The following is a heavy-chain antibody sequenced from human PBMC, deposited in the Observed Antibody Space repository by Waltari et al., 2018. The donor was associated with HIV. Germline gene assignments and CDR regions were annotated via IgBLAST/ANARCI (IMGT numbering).Heavy chain of an antibody. CDR1: GFTFRNYA. V-gene: IGHV3-30-3*01. CDR2: ISFDGSNK. Sequence: QVHLVESGGGVVQPGKFLRLSCAASGFTFRNYAFHWVRQAPGKGLEWVAVISFDGSNKYYADSVKGRFTISRDNSNNTVYLQMNSLRAEDTAVYYCARDLSLSDNYFGMDVWGHGTTVTVSS. CDR3: ARDLSLSDNYFGMDV. J-gene: IGHJ6*02.